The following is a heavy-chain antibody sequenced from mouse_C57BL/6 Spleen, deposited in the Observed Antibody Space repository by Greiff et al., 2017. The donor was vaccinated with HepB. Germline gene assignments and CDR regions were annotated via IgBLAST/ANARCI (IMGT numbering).Heavy chain of an antibody. J-gene: IGHJ2*01. CDR1: GYSFTGYY. CDR2: INPSTGGT. Sequence: VQLQQSGPELVKPGASVKISCKASGYSFTGYYMNWVKQSPEKSLEWIGEINPSTGGTTYNQKFKAKATLTVDKSSSTAYMQLKSLTSEDSAVYYCASGYYGNYVSYFDYWGQGTTLTVSS. V-gene: IGHV1-42*01. CDR3: ASGYYGNYVSYFDY. D-gene: IGHD2-1*01.